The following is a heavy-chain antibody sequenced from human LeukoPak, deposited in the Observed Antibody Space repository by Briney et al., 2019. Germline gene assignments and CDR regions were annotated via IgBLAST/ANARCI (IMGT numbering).Heavy chain of an antibody. J-gene: IGHJ4*02. CDR3: ARGRLKLVPLFGY. Sequence: SETLSLTCTIYGGSFSGYYWSWIRQPRGKGLEWIGEINHSGSTNYNPSLKSRVTISVDTSETQFSLKLSSVTAADTAVYYCARGRLKLVPLFGYWGQGTLVTVSS. D-gene: IGHD2-8*01. CDR2: INHSGST. V-gene: IGHV4-34*01. CDR1: GGSFSGYY.